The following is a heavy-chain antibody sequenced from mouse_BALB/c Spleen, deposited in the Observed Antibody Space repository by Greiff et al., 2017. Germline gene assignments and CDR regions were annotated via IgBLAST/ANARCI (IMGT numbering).Heavy chain of an antibody. V-gene: IGHV5-6-5*01. CDR2: ISSGGST. CDR1: GFTFSSYA. CDR3: AREGYDYDTFAY. D-gene: IGHD2-4*01. Sequence: EVKLVESGGGLVKPGGSLKLSCAASGFTFSSYAMSWVRQTPEKRLEWVASISSGGSTYYPDSVKGRFTISRDNARNILYLQMSSLRSEDTAMYYCAREGYDYDTFAYWGQGTLVTVSA. J-gene: IGHJ3*01.